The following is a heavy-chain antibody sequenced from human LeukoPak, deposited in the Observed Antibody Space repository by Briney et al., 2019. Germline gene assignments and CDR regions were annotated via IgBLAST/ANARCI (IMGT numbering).Heavy chain of an antibody. CDR1: GGSISSYY. J-gene: IGHJ3*02. D-gene: IGHD2-21*02. CDR2: IYYSGST. V-gene: IGHV4-59*01. CDR3: AKPNAERELYCGGDCYDAFDI. Sequence: SETLSLTCTVSGGSISSYYWSWIRQPPGKGLEWIGYIYYSGSTNYNPSLKSRVTISVDTSKNQFSLKLSSVTAADTAVYYCAKPNAERELYCGGDCYDAFDIWGQGTMVTVSS.